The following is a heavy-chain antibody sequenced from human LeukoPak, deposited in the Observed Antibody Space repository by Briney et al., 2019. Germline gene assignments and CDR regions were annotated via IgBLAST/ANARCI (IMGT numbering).Heavy chain of an antibody. J-gene: IGHJ5*02. V-gene: IGHV4-34*01. Sequence: PSETLSLTCAVYGGSFSGYYWSWIRQPPGKGLEWIGEINHSGSTNYNPSLKSRVTISVDTSKNQFSLKQSSVTAADTAVYYGARRTTFVVVPAAYTNRNWFDPWGQGTLVTVSS. D-gene: IGHD2-2*01. CDR2: INHSGST. CDR1: GGSFSGYY. CDR3: ARRTTFVVVPAAYTNRNWFDP.